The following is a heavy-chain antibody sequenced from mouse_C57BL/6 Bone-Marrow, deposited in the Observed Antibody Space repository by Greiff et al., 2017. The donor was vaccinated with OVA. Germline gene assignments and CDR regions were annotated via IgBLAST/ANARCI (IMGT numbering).Heavy chain of an antibody. CDR2: IYPGSGNT. CDR3: ARGELRPY. CDR1: GYTFNEEC. J-gene: IGHJ2*01. V-gene: IGHV1-76*01. Sequence: QVQLQQSGAELVRPGASVKLSCKASGYTFNEECINWVKQRPGQGLEWIARIYPGSGNTYYNEKSKGQATLTAEKSSSTAYMQLSSLTSEDSAVYFCARGELRPYWGQGTTLTVSS. D-gene: IGHD3-2*02.